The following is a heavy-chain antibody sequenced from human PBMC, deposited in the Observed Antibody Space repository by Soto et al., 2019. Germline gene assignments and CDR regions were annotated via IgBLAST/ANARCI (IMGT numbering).Heavy chain of an antibody. V-gene: IGHV3-21*01. D-gene: IGHD6-19*01. CDR2: ISSSGTYI. CDR3: ARTLRAVAALDTFDI. J-gene: IGHJ3*02. CDR1: GFTFSSFS. Sequence: EVQLVESGGGLVEPGGSLRLSCAASGFTFSSFSMNWVRQAPGKGLEWVSSISSSGTYIYYTASVKGRFTISREKAKKSLYLQMNSLRAEDTAVYYCARTLRAVAALDTFDIWGQGKTVTVSS.